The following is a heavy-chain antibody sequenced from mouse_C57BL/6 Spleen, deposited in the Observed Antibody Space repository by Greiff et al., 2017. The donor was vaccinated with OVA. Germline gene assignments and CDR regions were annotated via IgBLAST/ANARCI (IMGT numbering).Heavy chain of an antibody. J-gene: IGHJ3*01. D-gene: IGHD2-5*01. V-gene: IGHV1-82*01. CDR2: IYPGDGDT. Sequence: QVQLQQSGPELVKPGASVKISCKASGYAFSSSWMNWVKQRPGKGLEWIGRIYPGDGDTNYNGKFKGTATLTADKSSSTSYMQLSSLTSEDSAVYFCARSVTSRFAYWGQGTLVTVSA. CDR1: GYAFSSSW. CDR3: ARSVTSRFAY.